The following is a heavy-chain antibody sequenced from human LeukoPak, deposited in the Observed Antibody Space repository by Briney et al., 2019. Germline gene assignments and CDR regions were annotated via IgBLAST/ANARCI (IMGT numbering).Heavy chain of an antibody. CDR1: GFTFSSYS. J-gene: IGHJ5*02. CDR2: IDSTSSYI. CDR3: ARDLGLRGST. V-gene: IGHV3-21*01. Sequence: PGGSLRLSCAASGFTFSSYSMNWVRQAPGMGLEWVSFIDSTSSYIYYADSVKGRFTISRDNAKNSLYLQMNSLRAEDTAVYYCARDLGLRGSTWGQGTLVTVSS. D-gene: IGHD4-23*01.